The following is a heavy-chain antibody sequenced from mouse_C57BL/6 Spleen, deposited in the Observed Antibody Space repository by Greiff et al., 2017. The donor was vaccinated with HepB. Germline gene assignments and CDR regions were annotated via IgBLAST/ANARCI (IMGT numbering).Heavy chain of an antibody. CDR3: ARWPYGNYGAY. D-gene: IGHD2-1*01. Sequence: VQLQQPGAELVRPGSSVKLSCKASGYTFTSYWMHWVKQRPIQGLEWIGNIDPSDSETHYNQKFKDKATLTVDKSSSTAYMQLSSLTSEDSAVYDCARWPYGNYGAYWGQGTLVTVSA. J-gene: IGHJ3*01. CDR2: IDPSDSET. CDR1: GYTFTSYW. V-gene: IGHV1-52*01.